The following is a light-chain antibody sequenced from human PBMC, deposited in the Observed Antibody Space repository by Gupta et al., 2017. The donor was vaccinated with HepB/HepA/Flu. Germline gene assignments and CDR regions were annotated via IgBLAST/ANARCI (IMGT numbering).Light chain of an antibody. CDR2: FGS. Sequence: DSVMTQSPLSLPVTPGEPASISCRSSQSRLHSNGYKYLDRHLQKPGQCPQLVIYFGSNPASPVRDRFSGSGSGIALTLRIIRAEAEAVGVYYCSRALPTARSFGDGTKVDIK. CDR1: QSRLHSNGYKY. CDR3: SRALPTARS. V-gene: IGKV2-28*01. J-gene: IGKJ3*01.